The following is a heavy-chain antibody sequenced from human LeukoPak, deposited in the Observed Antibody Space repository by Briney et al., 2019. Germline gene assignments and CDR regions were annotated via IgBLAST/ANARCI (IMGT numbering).Heavy chain of an antibody. D-gene: IGHD5-12*01. CDR2: IYYSGST. CDR3: ARALGGSGYYYYGMDV. J-gene: IGHJ6*02. Sequence: SETLSLTCTVSGGSISSYYWSWIRQPPGKGLEWIGYIYYSGSTNYNPSLKSRVTISVDTSKNQFSLKLGSVTAADTAVYYCARALGGSGYYYYGMDVWGQGTTVTVSS. CDR1: GGSISSYY. V-gene: IGHV4-59*01.